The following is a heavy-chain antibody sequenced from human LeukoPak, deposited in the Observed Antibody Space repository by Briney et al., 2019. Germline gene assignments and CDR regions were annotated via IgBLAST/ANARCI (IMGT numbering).Heavy chain of an antibody. CDR2: FDPEDGET. V-gene: IGHV1-24*01. CDR1: GYTLTELS. J-gene: IGHJ4*02. CDR3: ATSIAAHLGYDLDY. D-gene: IGHD6-13*01. Sequence: ASVKVSCKVSGYTLTELSMHWVRQAPGKGLEWMGGFDPEDGETIYAQKFQGRATMTEDTSTDTAYMELSSLRSEDTAVYYCATSIAAHLGYDLDYWGQGTLVTVSS.